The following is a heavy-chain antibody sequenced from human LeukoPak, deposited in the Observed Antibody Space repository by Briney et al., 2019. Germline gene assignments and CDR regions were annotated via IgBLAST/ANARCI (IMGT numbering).Heavy chain of an antibody. Sequence: GSLSLSCAASGFPVSSNYMSWVRQAPGKGLEWVSVIYSDGSTDYADSVKGRFTISRDKSKNTLYLQMNSLRVEDTAVYCCAAPQRDGYNSRQFDYWGQGTLVTVSS. J-gene: IGHJ4*02. CDR1: GFPVSSNY. V-gene: IGHV3-66*01. D-gene: IGHD5-24*01. CDR2: IYSDGST. CDR3: AAPQRDGYNSRQFDY.